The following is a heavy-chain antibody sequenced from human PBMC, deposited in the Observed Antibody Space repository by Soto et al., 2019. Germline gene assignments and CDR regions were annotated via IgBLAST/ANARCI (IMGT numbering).Heavy chain of an antibody. Sequence: SVKVSCKASGGTFSSYTISWVRQAPGQGLEWMGRIIPILGIANYAQKFQGRVTITADKSTSTAYMELSSLRSEDTAVYFCARDGDFWSGHDYWGQGTRVTVSS. CDR2: IIPILGIA. D-gene: IGHD3-3*01. CDR3: ARDGDFWSGHDY. CDR1: GGTFSSYT. V-gene: IGHV1-69*04. J-gene: IGHJ4*02.